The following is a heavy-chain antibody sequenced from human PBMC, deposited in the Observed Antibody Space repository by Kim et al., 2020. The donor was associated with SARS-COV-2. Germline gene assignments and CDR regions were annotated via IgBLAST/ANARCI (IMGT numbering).Heavy chain of an antibody. CDR3: ARGHFDTIFGVLISLDAFDI. D-gene: IGHD3-3*01. CDR2: INTNTGNP. CDR1: GYTFTSYA. V-gene: IGHV7-4-1*02. J-gene: IGHJ3*02. Sequence: ASVKVSCKASGYTFTSYAMNWVRQAPGQGLEWMGWINTNTGNPTYAQGFTGRFVFSLDTSVSTAYLQISSLKAEDTAVYYCARGHFDTIFGVLISLDAFDIWGQGTMVTVSS.